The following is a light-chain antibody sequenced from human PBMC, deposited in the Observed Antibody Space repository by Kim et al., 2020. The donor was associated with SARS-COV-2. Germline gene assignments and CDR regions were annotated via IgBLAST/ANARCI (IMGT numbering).Light chain of an antibody. CDR1: PSVSSY. Sequence: LSPGEKPTRSGRASPSVSSYLAWYQQKPGQAPRLLIYDASNRATGIPARFSGSGSGTDFTLTISSLEPEDFAVYYCQQRSNWPLYTFGQGTKLEI. CDR2: DAS. CDR3: QQRSNWPLYT. V-gene: IGKV3-11*01. J-gene: IGKJ2*01.